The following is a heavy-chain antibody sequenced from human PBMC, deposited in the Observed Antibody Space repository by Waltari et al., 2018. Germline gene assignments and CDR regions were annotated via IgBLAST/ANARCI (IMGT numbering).Heavy chain of an antibody. J-gene: IGHJ5*02. CDR2: INHSGST. CDR3: ARGPYITIFGVGSYNWFDP. CDR1: GGSFSGYY. D-gene: IGHD3-3*01. V-gene: IGHV4-34*01. Sequence: QVQLQQWGAGLLKPSESLSLTCAVYGGSFSGYYWSWSRQPPGKGLEWIGEINHSGSTNYNPSLKSRVTISVDTSKNQFSLKLSSVTAADTAVYYCARGPYITIFGVGSYNWFDPWGQGTLVTVSS.